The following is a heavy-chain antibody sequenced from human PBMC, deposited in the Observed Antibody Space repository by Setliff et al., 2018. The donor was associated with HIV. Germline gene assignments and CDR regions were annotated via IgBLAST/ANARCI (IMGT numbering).Heavy chain of an antibody. CDR1: GFTFGDYA. Sequence: GSLRLSCTASGFTFGDYAMSWVRQAPGKGLQWVGFVRSKAYGGTTEYAASVKGRFTISRDDSRSIAYLQMNSLKTEDTAVYYCATQSLSWGQGTLVTVSS. CDR2: VRSKAYGGTT. V-gene: IGHV3-49*04. CDR3: ATQSLS. J-gene: IGHJ4*02.